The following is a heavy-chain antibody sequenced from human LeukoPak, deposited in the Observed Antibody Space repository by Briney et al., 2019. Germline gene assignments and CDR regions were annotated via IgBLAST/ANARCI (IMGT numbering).Heavy chain of an antibody. CDR2: IRYDGSNK. V-gene: IGHV3-30*02. D-gene: IGHD1-26*01. Sequence: QTGGSLRLSCTASGFTFTIYGMHWVRQAPGKGLEWMSFIRYDGSNKYYADSVKGRFTISRDNSKNTLYLQMNSLRAEDTAVYYCAGGSYPPAPRIDYYGMDVWGQGTTVTVSS. CDR3: AGGSYPPAPRIDYYGMDV. CDR1: GFTFTIYG. J-gene: IGHJ6*02.